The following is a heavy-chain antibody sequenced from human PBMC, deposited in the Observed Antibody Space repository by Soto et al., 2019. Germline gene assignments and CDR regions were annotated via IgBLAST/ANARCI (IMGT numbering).Heavy chain of an antibody. CDR2: ISAYNGNT. V-gene: IGHV1-18*01. CDR3: ARDEGYSNYYFDY. Sequence: ASVKVSCKTSGYSFINHGISWVRQAPGQGLEWMGWISAYNGNTNYAQKLQGRVTMTTDTSTSTAYMELRSLRSDDTAAYYCARDEGYSNYYFDYWGQGTLVTVSS. CDR1: GYSFINHG. D-gene: IGHD2-15*01. J-gene: IGHJ4*02.